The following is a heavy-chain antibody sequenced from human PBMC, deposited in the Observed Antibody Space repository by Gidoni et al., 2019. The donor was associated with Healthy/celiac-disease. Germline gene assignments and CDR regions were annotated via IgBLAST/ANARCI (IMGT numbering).Heavy chain of an antibody. CDR2: LTSSSSYI. J-gene: IGHJ6*02. D-gene: IGHD4-4*01. Sequence: EVQLVESGGGLVKPGGSLRLSCAASGFPFSTYSMSWVRQAPGKGLEWVSALTSSSSYIYYADSVKGRFTISRDNAKNSLYLQMNSLRAEDTAVYYCARDRAYSNYVGYFGMDVWGQGTTVTVSS. CDR3: ARDRAYSNYVGYFGMDV. V-gene: IGHV3-21*01. CDR1: GFPFSTYS.